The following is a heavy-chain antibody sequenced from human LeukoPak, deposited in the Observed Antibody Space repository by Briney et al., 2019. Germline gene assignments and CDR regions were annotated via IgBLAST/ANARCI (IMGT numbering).Heavy chain of an antibody. CDR3: ARDGELGSPADAFDI. CDR1: GFTFTYYA. V-gene: IGHV3-30-3*01. D-gene: IGHD1-26*01. Sequence: GGSLRLSCAASGFTFTYYAMHWVRQAPGEGLEWVSVVSNDGSNQDYTDSVKGRFIISRDNAKRSLYLQMNSLRAEDTAVYYCARDGELGSPADAFDIWGQGTMVTVSS. CDR2: VSNDGSNQ. J-gene: IGHJ3*02.